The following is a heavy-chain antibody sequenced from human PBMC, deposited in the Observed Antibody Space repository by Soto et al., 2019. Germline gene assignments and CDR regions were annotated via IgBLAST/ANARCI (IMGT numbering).Heavy chain of an antibody. CDR1: GDTFNTFA. CDR2: IIPIFGAP. D-gene: IGHD1-20*01. CDR3: ARSPGITGTRASQYAMDV. J-gene: IGHJ6*02. V-gene: IGHV1-69*01. Sequence: QVQLVQSGAEVKQPGSSVRVSCKSSGDTFNTFAISWVRQAPGQGLEWMGGIIPIFGAPDYAQQFPGRVTINADESTRTAYLDLRRLRSEDTAVYYCARSPGITGTRASQYAMDVWGQGTTVTVSS.